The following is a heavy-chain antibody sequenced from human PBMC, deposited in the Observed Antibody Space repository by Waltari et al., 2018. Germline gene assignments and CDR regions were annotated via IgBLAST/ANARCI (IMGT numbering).Heavy chain of an antibody. CDR3: ARGGTIFGVVQNNWFDP. J-gene: IGHJ5*02. D-gene: IGHD3-3*01. CDR2: INHSGST. CDR1: GGSFSGYY. Sequence: QVQLQQWGAGLLKPSATLSLTCAVYGGSFSGYYWSWIRQPPGKGLEWIGEINHSGSTNYNPSLKSRVTISVDTSKNQFSLKLSSVTAADTAVYYCARGGTIFGVVQNNWFDPWGQGTLVTVSS. V-gene: IGHV4-34*01.